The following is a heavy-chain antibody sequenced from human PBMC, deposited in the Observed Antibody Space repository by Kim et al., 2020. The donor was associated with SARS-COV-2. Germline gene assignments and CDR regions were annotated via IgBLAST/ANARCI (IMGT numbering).Heavy chain of an antibody. V-gene: IGHV3-30*18. Sequence: GGSLRLSCAASGFTFSSYGMHWVRQAPGKGLEWVAIISYDGSNKYYADSVKGRFTISRDNSKNTLYLQMNSLRAEDTAVYYCAKATGKGVGDAFFDYWGQGTLVTVSS. CDR2: ISYDGSNK. J-gene: IGHJ4*02. CDR3: AKATGKGVGDAFFDY. D-gene: IGHD1-26*01. CDR1: GFTFSSYG.